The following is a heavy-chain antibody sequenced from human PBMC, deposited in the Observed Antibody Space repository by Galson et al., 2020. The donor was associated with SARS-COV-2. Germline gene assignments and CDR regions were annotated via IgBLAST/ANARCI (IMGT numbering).Heavy chain of an antibody. CDR1: GASTSSSSYY. D-gene: IGHD5-18*01. CDR3: ATEKYSTGPDP. V-gene: IGHV4-39*07. J-gene: IGHJ5*02. CDR2: IYNSGST. Sequence: SETLSLTCTVSGASTSSSSYYWGWIRQPPGKGLEYIGSIYNSGSTYYNPSLKSRVTISVDTSKNQFSLKLSSVTVADTAVYYCATEKYSTGPDPWGQGTLVTVSS.